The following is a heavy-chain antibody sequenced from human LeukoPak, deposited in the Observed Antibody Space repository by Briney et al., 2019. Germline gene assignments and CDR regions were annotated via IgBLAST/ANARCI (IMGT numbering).Heavy chain of an antibody. CDR2: IRSKAYGGTT. D-gene: IGHD2-2*01. V-gene: IGHV3-49*03. CDR1: GFTFGVYA. J-gene: IGHJ4*02. CDR3: TRAGIGYCSRTSCPPMLYFDH. Sequence: GRSLRLSCTASGFTFGVYAISCFREAPGEGQGWGGFIRSKAYGGTTEYAASVKGRFTISRDDSNSIADLQLYSLKTEDTAAYYCTRAGIGYCSRTSCPPMLYFDHWGRGTLVSVFS.